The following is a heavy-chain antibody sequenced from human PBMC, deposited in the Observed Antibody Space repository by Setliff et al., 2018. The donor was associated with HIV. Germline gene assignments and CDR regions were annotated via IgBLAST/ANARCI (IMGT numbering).Heavy chain of an antibody. V-gene: IGHV4-34*01. D-gene: IGHD1-26*01. CDR3: ARGRQIGVEGAAAYDI. J-gene: IGHJ3*02. CDR2: LNDSGST. CDR1: GGSFSDYH. Sequence: PSETLSLTCAVYGGSFSDYHWSWIRQAPRKRLEWIGELNDSGSTTYNPSVKSRVTISVDTSKNQFSLRLSSVTAADTAVYYCARGRQIGVEGAAAYDIWGQGSVVTVSS.